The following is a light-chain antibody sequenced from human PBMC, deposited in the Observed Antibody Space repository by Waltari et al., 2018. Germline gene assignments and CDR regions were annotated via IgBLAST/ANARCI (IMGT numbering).Light chain of an antibody. V-gene: IGLV2-23*01. J-gene: IGLJ2*01. CDR1: SSDVGTYNF. CDR3: CSYAGDSSVV. Sequence: QSALTQPASVSGSPGQSLTISCPGTSSDVGTYNFVSWYQHHPGKAPKLLIYEDSKRPSGVSSAFSGSKSGNTASLTFSRLQTEDEAYYYCCSYAGDSSVVFGGGTRLTVL. CDR2: EDS.